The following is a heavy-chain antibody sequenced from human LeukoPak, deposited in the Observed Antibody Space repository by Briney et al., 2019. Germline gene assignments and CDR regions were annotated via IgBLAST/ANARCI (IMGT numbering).Heavy chain of an antibody. D-gene: IGHD3-22*01. Sequence: GSLRLSCAASGFTTRNNYMSWVRQAPGKGLEWVSIIYSSGSAYYVDSVKGRFTISRDTSKNMVFLQMNSLRAKDTAVYYCASSGSYSDFDYSGQGTLVTVSS. CDR1: GFTTRNNY. V-gene: IGHV3-53*01. J-gene: IGHJ4*02. CDR3: ASSGSYSDFDY. CDR2: IYSSGSA.